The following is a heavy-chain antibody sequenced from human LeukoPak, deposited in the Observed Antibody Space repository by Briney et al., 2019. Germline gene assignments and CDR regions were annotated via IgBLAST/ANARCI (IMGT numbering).Heavy chain of an antibody. D-gene: IGHD3-10*01. Sequence: GGSLRLSCAASGFSSRDHYLSWLRQAPGKGLEWLASVSSTGTTISYADSVKGRFTISRDDAKNSLFLQMTSLRGEDTALYYCARARFGEPYDAYLWGQGTMVTVSS. V-gene: IGHV3-11*01. J-gene: IGHJ3*01. CDR3: ARARFGEPYDAYL. CDR2: VSSTGTTI. CDR1: GFSSRDHY.